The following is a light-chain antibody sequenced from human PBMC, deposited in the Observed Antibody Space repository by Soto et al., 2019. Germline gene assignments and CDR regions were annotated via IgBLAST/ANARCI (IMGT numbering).Light chain of an antibody. CDR1: QHIASW. J-gene: IGKJ1*01. CDR2: KAS. V-gene: IGKV1-5*03. Sequence: DIQMTQSPSTLSASVGDRVTITCRASQHIASWLAWYRQKPGKAPNLLITKASALESGVPSRFSGSASGTEFTLTINSLQPEDLATYYCQQYNSYPWTFGQGTKVEI. CDR3: QQYNSYPWT.